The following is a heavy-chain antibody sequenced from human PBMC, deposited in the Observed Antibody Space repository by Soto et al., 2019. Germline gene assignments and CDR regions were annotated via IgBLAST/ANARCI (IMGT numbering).Heavy chain of an antibody. CDR1: GGSFRGNY. J-gene: IGHJ4*02. CDR2: IKYSGST. CDR3: ARGTDEYPCDY. Sequence: PSETLSLTCAVYGGSFRGNYWSRIRQPPGKGLEWIGEIKYSGSTKYNPSLKSRVTISVDTSKNQFSLKLSSVTAADTAVYYCARGTDEYPCDYWGQGTLVTVSS. V-gene: IGHV4-34*01.